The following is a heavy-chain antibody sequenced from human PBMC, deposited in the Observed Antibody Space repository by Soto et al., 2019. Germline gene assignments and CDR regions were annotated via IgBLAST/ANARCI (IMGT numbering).Heavy chain of an antibody. CDR1: GFTFDDYA. V-gene: IGHV3-9*01. CDR2: ISWNSGNL. CDR3: AKGASTTVFAFNDY. J-gene: IGHJ4*02. D-gene: IGHD4-17*01. Sequence: EVQLVESGGGLVQPGRSLRLSCAASGFTFDDYAMHWVRQPPGKGLEWVSSISWNSGNLGYADSVKGRFTISRDNAKNSLYLQKNSLRGEDTALYYCAKGASTTVFAFNDYWGQGTLVTVSS.